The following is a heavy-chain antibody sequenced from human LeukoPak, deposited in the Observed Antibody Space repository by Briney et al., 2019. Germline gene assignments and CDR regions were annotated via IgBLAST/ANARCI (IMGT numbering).Heavy chain of an antibody. CDR2: INHSGST. J-gene: IGHJ4*02. CDR1: GGSFSGYY. Sequence: SETLSLTCAVYGGSFSGYYWSWIRQPPGKGLEWIGEINHSGSTNYNPSLKSRVTISVDTSKNQFSLKLSSVTAADTAVYFCARRGGYGQWLDSWGQGILVTVSS. V-gene: IGHV4-34*01. CDR3: ARRGGYGQWLDS. D-gene: IGHD3-16*01.